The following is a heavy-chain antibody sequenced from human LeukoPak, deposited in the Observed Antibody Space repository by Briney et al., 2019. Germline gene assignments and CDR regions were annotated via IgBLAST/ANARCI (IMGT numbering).Heavy chain of an antibody. J-gene: IGHJ4*02. CDR2: ISSSSSYI. D-gene: IGHD1-1*01. Sequence: GGSLRLSCAASGFTFSSYSMNWVRQAPGKGLEWVSSISSSSSYIYYADSVKGRFTISRDNAKNSLYLQMNSLRAEDTAVYYCARRNLGSDLDFDYWGQGTLVTVSS. CDR3: ARRNLGSDLDFDY. CDR1: GFTFSSYS. V-gene: IGHV3-21*01.